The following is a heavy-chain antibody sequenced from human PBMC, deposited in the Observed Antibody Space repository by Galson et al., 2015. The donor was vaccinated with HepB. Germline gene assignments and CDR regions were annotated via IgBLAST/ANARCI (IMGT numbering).Heavy chain of an antibody. CDR3: AKEGSCYYYYYMDV. Sequence: SLRLSCAASGFTFDDYAMHWVRQAPGKGLEWVSGISWNSGSIGYADSVKGRFTISRDNAKNSLYLQMNSLRAEDTALYYCAKEGSCYYYYYMDVWGKGTTVTVSS. CDR2: ISWNSGSI. V-gene: IGHV3-9*01. J-gene: IGHJ6*03. CDR1: GFTFDDYA.